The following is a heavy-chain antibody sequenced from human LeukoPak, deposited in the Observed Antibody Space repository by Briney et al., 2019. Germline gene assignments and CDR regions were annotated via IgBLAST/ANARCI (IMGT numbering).Heavy chain of an antibody. Sequence: SVKVSCRASGGTSSSYAISWVRQAPGQGLEWMGRIIPIFGTANYAQKFQGRVTITTDESTSTAYIELSSLRSEDTAVYYCARLGQQVGATRDYWGQGTLVTVSS. J-gene: IGHJ4*02. CDR2: IIPIFGTA. CDR3: ARLGQQVGATRDY. CDR1: GGTSSSYA. D-gene: IGHD1-26*01. V-gene: IGHV1-69*05.